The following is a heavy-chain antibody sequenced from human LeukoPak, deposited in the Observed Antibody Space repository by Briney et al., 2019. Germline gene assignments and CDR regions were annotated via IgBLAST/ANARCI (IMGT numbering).Heavy chain of an antibody. CDR3: ARGVVVVPATFYMDV. J-gene: IGHJ6*03. CDR2: INPSGGST. V-gene: IGHV1-46*01. D-gene: IGHD2-2*01. Sequence: ASVKVSCKASGYTFTSYYMHWVRQAPGQGLEWMGIINPSGGSTSYAQKFQGRVTMTRDTSTSTVYMELSSLRSEDTAVYYCARGVVVVPATFYMDVWGKGTTVTVSS. CDR1: GYTFTSYY.